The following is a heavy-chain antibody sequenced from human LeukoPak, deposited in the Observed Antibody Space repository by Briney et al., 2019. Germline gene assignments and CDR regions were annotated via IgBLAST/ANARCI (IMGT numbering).Heavy chain of an antibody. Sequence: SETLSLTCTVSGGSISSYYWSWIRQPPGKGLEWIWYIYYSGSTNYNPSLKSRVTISVDTSKNQFSLKLSSVTAADTAVYYCARDGPARPEGYWGQGTLVTVSS. D-gene: IGHD6-6*01. CDR2: IYYSGST. V-gene: IGHV4-59*01. CDR3: ARDGPARPEGY. CDR1: GGSISSYY. J-gene: IGHJ4*02.